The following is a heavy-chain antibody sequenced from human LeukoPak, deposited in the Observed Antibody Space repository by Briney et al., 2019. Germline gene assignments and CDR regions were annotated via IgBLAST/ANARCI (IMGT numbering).Heavy chain of an antibody. CDR1: GFTFSRYA. Sequence: PGGSLRLSCAASGFTFSRYAMYWVRQAPGKGLEWVAISSFDGNNKYYADSVKGRFTISKDNSKDTLYLQMNNVRTEDTAVYYCARASMVRGVINNWFDPWGQGTLVTVSS. CDR2: SSFDGNNK. V-gene: IGHV3-30-3*01. J-gene: IGHJ5*02. CDR3: ARASMVRGVINNWFDP. D-gene: IGHD3-10*01.